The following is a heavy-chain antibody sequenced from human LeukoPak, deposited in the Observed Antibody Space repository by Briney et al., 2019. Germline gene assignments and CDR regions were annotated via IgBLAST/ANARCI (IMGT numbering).Heavy chain of an antibody. Sequence: PSETLSLTCTVSGGSISSYYRSWIRQPAGKGLEWIGRIYTSGSTTYNPSLKSRVTMSVDTSKNQFSLKLSSVTAADTAVYYCASSYSSSSGLVFDYWGQGTLVTVSS. J-gene: IGHJ4*02. V-gene: IGHV4-4*07. CDR1: GGSISSYY. CDR3: ASSYSSSSGLVFDY. D-gene: IGHD6-6*01. CDR2: IYTSGST.